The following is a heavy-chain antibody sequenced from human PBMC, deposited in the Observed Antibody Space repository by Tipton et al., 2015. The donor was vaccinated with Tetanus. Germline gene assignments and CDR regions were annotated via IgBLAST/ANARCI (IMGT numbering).Heavy chain of an antibody. CDR2: INQRGT. CDR3: AILPKHWLAPRGAP. D-gene: IGHD6-19*01. J-gene: IGHJ5*02. V-gene: IGHV4-34*01. CDR1: GGSSSSFY. Sequence: TLSLTCAVYGGSSSSFYWSWIRQPPGGGLEWIGEINQRGTSYNPSLKTRATISVDSSKTQLFLNLTSVTAADTAVYYFAILPKHWLAPRGAPWGQGILVTASS.